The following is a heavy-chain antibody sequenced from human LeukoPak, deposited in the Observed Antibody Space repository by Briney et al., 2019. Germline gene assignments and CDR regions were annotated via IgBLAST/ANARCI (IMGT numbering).Heavy chain of an antibody. J-gene: IGHJ3*02. V-gene: IGHV4-59*12. D-gene: IGHD3-22*01. CDR1: GGSISSYY. Sequence: SETLSLTCTVSGGSISSYYWSWIRQPPGKGLEWIGSFFQLGGTYYNPSLKSRVTMSVDTSKNQFSLKLSSVTAADTAVYYCARDVYYYDSSHSRAFDIWGQGTMVTVSS. CDR2: FFQLGGT. CDR3: ARDVYYYDSSHSRAFDI.